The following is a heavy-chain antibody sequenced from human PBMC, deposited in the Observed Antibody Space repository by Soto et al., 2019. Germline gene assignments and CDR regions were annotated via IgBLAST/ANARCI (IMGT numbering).Heavy chain of an antibody. CDR1: GLIFSDYH. CDR3: AMLGGWSGGSSCMYV. Sequence: EVQLVESGGGLVQPGGSLRLSCAASGLIFSDYHMDWVRQAPGKGLEWVGRIRRKANSYTTEYAASVKGRFTISRDDSKNSLYLQMNSLKSEDTAVYYCAMLGGWSGGSSCMYVWGQGTTVTVSS. D-gene: IGHD6-19*01. CDR2: IRRKANSYTT. J-gene: IGHJ6*02. V-gene: IGHV3-72*01.